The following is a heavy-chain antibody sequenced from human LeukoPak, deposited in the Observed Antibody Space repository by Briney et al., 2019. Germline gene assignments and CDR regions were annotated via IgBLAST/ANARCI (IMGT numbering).Heavy chain of an antibody. V-gene: IGHV1-46*03. D-gene: IGHD3-16*01. Sequence: GASVKVSCKASGYTFTSYYMHWVRQAPAQGLEWLGIINPSGGSTTCAQQFQGRVTMTRDTSTSTVYIELSSLRSEDTAVYYCARGDYDYVWGSAWGQGTLVTVSS. J-gene: IGHJ5*02. CDR3: ARGDYDYVWGSA. CDR1: GYTFTSYY. CDR2: INPSGGST.